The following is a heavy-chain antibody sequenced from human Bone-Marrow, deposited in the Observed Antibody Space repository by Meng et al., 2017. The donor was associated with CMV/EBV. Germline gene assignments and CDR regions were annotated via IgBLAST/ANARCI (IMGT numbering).Heavy chain of an antibody. CDR1: GYAFTSYA. CDR3: ARDLTSDY. V-gene: IGHV1-3*01. D-gene: IGHD2/OR15-2a*01. CDR2: INAGNGNA. Sequence: SVRVSCKASGYAFTSYAMHWVRQAPGQRLEWMGWINAGNGNAKYSQKFQGRVTITRDTSASTAYMELSSLRSEDTAMYYCARDLTSDYWGQGTLVTVSS. J-gene: IGHJ4*02.